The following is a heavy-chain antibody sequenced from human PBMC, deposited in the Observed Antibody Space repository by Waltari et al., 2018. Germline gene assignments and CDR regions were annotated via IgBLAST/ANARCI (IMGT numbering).Heavy chain of an antibody. Sequence: QVQLVQSGAEVKQPGASVKVSCKASGYTFTGYYMPWVRQAPGQGLEWMGWINPNSGGTNYAQKFQGRVTMTRDTSISTAYMELSRLRSDDTAVYYCAREDGSHKGGAFDIWGQGTMVTVSS. V-gene: IGHV1-2*02. CDR3: AREDGSHKGGAFDI. CDR1: GYTFTGYY. J-gene: IGHJ3*02. D-gene: IGHD3-16*01. CDR2: INPNSGGT.